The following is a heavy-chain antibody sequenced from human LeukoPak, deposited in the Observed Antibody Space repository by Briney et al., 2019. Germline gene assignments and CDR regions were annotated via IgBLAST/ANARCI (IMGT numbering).Heavy chain of an antibody. CDR2: IYTSGST. Sequence: SETLSLTCSVSGASITSYYWSWIRQPAGKGLEWIGRIYTSGSTNYNPSLKSRVTISVDTSKNQFSLKLSSVTAADTAVYYCARDPSEWELDDYCYMDVWGKGTTVTISS. J-gene: IGHJ6*03. D-gene: IGHD1-26*01. V-gene: IGHV4-4*07. CDR3: ARDPSEWELDDYCYMDV. CDR1: GASITSYY.